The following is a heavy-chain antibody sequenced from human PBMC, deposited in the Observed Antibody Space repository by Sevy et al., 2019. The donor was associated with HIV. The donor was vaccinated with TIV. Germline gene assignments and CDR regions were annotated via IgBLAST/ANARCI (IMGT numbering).Heavy chain of an antibody. Sequence: GGSLRLSCAASGFTFSNYAMGWVRQAPGKGPEWVSTISTGSSSTYYADSVKGRFTISRDNSKNTLSLQMNSLRADDMDVYNCATAPDNEHYYDRSRSLFDNWGQGTLVTVSS. CDR1: GFTFSNYA. CDR2: ISTGSSST. V-gene: IGHV3-23*01. CDR3: ATAPDNEHYYDRSRSLFDN. D-gene: IGHD3-22*01. J-gene: IGHJ4*02.